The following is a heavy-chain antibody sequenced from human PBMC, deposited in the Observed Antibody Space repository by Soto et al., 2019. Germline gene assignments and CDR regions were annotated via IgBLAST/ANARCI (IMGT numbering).Heavy chain of an antibody. D-gene: IGHD2-15*01. CDR3: ERGYPTGGNGLDV. CDR1: GFTVSDNY. CDR2: IYSGGST. V-gene: IGHV3-53*01. Sequence: PGGSLRLSCAASGFTVSDNYMNWVRQAPGKGLEWVSVIYSGGSTYYTDSVKGRFTISRDNSKNTLYLQMNSLRAEDTAVYYCERGYPTGGNGLDVWGQGTTVTVYS. J-gene: IGHJ6*02.